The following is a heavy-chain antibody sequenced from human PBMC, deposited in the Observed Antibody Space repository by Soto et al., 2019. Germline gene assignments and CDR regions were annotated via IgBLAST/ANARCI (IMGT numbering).Heavy chain of an antibody. J-gene: IGHJ6*02. D-gene: IGHD3-10*01. Sequence: EVQVVESGGGLVQPGGSLRLSCAASGFTVSTNYMSWVRQAPGKGLEWVSVIYSGGSTYFADSVKGRFSISRDNAKNTVYLLMISLRAEDTAVYYCARAQDYYGSGTSGLDVWGQGTTVTVSS. CDR1: GFTVSTNY. CDR2: IYSGGST. V-gene: IGHV3-66*01. CDR3: ARAQDYYGSGTSGLDV.